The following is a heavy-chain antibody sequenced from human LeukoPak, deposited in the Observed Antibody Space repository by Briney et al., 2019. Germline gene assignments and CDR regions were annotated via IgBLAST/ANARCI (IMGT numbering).Heavy chain of an antibody. CDR3: AKDKSAARAAGGYFQH. V-gene: IGHV3-23*01. CDR1: GFTFSSYA. CDR2: ISGSGGST. Sequence: QAGGSLRLSCAASGFTFSSYAMSWVRQAPGKGLEWVSAISGSGGSTYYADSVKGRFTISRDNSKNTLYLQMNSLRAEDAAVYYCAKDKSAARAAGGYFQHWGQGTLVTVSS. J-gene: IGHJ1*01. D-gene: IGHD6-6*01.